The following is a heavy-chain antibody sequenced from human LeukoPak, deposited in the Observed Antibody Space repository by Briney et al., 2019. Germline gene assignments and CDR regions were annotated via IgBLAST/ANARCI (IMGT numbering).Heavy chain of an antibody. J-gene: IGHJ3*02. CDR1: GGSISSYY. CDR2: IYYSGST. V-gene: IGHV4-59*01. CDR3: ARSRPDAFDI. Sequence: SETLSLTCTVSGGSISSYYWSWIRQPPGKGLEWIGYIYYSGSTNYNPSLKSRVTISVDTSKNQFSLKLSSVTAADTAVYYRARSRPDAFDIWGQGTMVTVSS.